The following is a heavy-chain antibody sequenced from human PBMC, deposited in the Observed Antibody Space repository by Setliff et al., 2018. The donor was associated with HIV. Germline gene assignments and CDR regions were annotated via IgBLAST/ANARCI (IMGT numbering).Heavy chain of an antibody. J-gene: IGHJ6*03. CDR1: GYAFNSYT. Sequence: ASVKVSCKASGYAFNSYTLNWVRQATGRGLEWMGRINPNIGSTNYAQNFQGRATMTRDTSVNTAFMELSNLRSDDTAVYYCARDYRTTDILSSGHMDVWGKGTTVTVSS. CDR2: INPNIGST. D-gene: IGHD3-9*01. CDR3: ARDYRTTDILSSGHMDV. V-gene: IGHV1-2*06.